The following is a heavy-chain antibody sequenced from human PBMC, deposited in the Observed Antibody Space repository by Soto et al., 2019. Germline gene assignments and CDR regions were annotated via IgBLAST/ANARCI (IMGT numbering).Heavy chain of an antibody. CDR1: GFTFSSYA. CDR3: ARDSRLDY. CDR2: ISYDGSNK. V-gene: IGHV3-30-3*01. Sequence: QVQLVESGGGVVQPGRSLRLSCAASGFTFSSYAMHWVRQAPGKGLEWVAVISYDGSNKYYADSVKGRFTISRDNSKNTLYLQMNSRRAEDTAVYYGARDSRLDYWGQGTLVTVSS. J-gene: IGHJ4*02.